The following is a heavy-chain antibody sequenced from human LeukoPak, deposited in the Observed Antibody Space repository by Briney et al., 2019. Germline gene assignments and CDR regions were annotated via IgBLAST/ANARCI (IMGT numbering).Heavy chain of an antibody. V-gene: IGHV4-61*02. D-gene: IGHD3-22*01. CDR1: GGSISSGTYY. J-gene: IGHJ2*01. CDR3: ARAYYYDSTISATWPWYFDL. CDR2: IYTSGSS. Sequence: SETLSLTCTVSGGSISSGTYYWSWVRQPAGKGLDWIGRIYTSGSSNYNPSLKSRVTISVDTSRNQFSLNLSSVTAADTAVYYCARAYYYDSTISATWPWYFDLWGRGTLVTVSS.